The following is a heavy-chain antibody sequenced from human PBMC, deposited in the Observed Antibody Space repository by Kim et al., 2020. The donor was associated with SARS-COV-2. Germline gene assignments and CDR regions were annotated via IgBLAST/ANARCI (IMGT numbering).Heavy chain of an antibody. J-gene: IGHJ4*02. CDR1: GFTFSSYG. CDR3: ARDLRAYSNTLPGY. D-gene: IGHD4-4*01. CDR2: IWYDGSNK. V-gene: IGHV3-33*01. Sequence: GGSLRLSCAASGFTFSSYGMHWVRQAPGKGLEWVAVIWYDGSNKYYADSVKGRFTISRDNSKNTLYLQMNSLRAEDTAVYYCARDLRAYSNTLPGYWGQGTLVTVSS.